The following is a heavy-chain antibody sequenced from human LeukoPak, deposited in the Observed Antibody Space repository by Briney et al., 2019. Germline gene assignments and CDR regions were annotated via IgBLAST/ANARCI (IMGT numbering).Heavy chain of an antibody. V-gene: IGHV3-74*01. CDR2: INSDGSGT. D-gene: IGHD6-13*01. J-gene: IGHJ4*02. CDR3: ARVTSRTPAAGIDY. CDR1: GFSFSDSV. Sequence: GGSLRLSCAASGFSFSDSVMHWVRQVPGKGLVWVSRINSDGSGTTYADSVKGRFTISRDNAKNTLYLQMNSLRAEDTAVYHCARVTSRTPAAGIDYWGQGTLVTVSS.